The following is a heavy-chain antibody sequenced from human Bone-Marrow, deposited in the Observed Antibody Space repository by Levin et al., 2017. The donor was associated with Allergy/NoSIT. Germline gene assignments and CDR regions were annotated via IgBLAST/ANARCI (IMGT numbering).Heavy chain of an antibody. CDR2: IKEDGSDQ. CDR1: GFSFSTSP. V-gene: IGHV3-7*01. D-gene: IGHD3-10*01. J-gene: IGHJ4*02. Sequence: SCAASGFSFSTSPMSWVRQAPGKGLEWVANIKEDGSDQNYVDSVRGRFTISRDNAKNSLYLQMNSLRADDTALYYCARIRGGNNWGQGTLVTVSS. CDR3: ARIRGGNN.